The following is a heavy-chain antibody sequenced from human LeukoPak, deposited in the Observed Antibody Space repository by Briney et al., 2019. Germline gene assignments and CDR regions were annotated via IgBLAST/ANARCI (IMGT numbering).Heavy chain of an antibody. Sequence: PGGSLRLSCAASGFTFSSYAMSWVRQAPGKGLEWVSAISGSGGSTYYADSVKGRFTISRDNSKNTLYLQMNSLRAEDTAVYYCAKGPIGWFGELSRFFDYWGQGTLVTVSS. CDR2: ISGSGGST. V-gene: IGHV3-23*01. CDR3: AKGPIGWFGELSRFFDY. J-gene: IGHJ4*02. CDR1: GFTFSSYA. D-gene: IGHD3-10*01.